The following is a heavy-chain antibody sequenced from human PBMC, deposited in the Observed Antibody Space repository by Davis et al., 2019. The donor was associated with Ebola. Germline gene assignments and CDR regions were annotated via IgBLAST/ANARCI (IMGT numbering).Heavy chain of an antibody. Sequence: MPSETLSLTCTVPGGSISSYYWSWIRQPPGKGLEWIGYIYYSGSTNYNPSLKSRVTISVDTSKNQFSLKLSSVTAADTAVYYCARRNQGYYYYGMDVWGQGTTVTVSS. CDR1: GGSISSYY. CDR2: IYYSGST. D-gene: IGHD2/OR15-2a*01. V-gene: IGHV4-59*08. J-gene: IGHJ6*02. CDR3: ARRNQGYYYYGMDV.